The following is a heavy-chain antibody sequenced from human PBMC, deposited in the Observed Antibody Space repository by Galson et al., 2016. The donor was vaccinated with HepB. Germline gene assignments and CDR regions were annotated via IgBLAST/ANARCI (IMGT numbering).Heavy chain of an antibody. CDR2: ISTGSGHT. V-gene: IGHV3-11*06. J-gene: IGHJ4*02. CDR1: GFAFSDYY. CDR3: ARDCSSDCFTNIDY. Sequence: SLRLSCAASGFAFSDYYMSWIRQAPGEGLEWISYISTGSGHTNYADSVKGRFTISRDNAKNSLYLQMNSLRAEDTAVYYCARDCSSDCFTNIDYWGQGTLVSVSS. D-gene: IGHD2-2*01.